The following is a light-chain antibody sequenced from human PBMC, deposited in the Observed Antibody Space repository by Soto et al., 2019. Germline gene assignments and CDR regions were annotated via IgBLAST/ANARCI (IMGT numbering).Light chain of an antibody. CDR2: AVT. CDR3: SSFAGGDSWV. CDR1: SSDIGGYNY. V-gene: IGLV2-8*01. J-gene: IGLJ3*02. Sequence: QSVLTQPPSASGSPGQSVTISCTGTSSDIGGYNYVSWYQQHPGKAPKLMIYAVTTRPSGVPDRFSGSKSGSTASLTVSGIQAEDEADYYCSSFAGGDSWVFGGGTQLTVL.